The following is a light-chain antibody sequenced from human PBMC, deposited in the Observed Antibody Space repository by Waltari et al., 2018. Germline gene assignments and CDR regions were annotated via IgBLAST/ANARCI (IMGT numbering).Light chain of an antibody. CDR1: QDISNY. CDR2: DAS. CDR3: QQYDNLPRT. Sequence: DIQMTQSPSSLSASVGDRVTITCQASQDISNYLNWYQQKPGKAPKLLIYDASKLEPGVPSRFSGSGSGTDFTFTISSLQPEDIATYYCQQYDNLPRTFGQGTKVEIK. J-gene: IGKJ1*01. V-gene: IGKV1-33*01.